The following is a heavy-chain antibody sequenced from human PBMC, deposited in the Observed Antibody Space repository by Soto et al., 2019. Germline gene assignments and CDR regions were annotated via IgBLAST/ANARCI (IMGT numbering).Heavy chain of an antibody. CDR3: ARGIRYSSYSFDY. D-gene: IGHD6-13*01. Sequence: ASVKVSCKASGYTFTGYYMHWVRQATGQGLEWMGWMNPNSGNTGYAQKFQGRVTMTRNTSKSTAYMELSSLRSEDTAVYYCARGIRYSSYSFDYWGQGTLVTAPQ. V-gene: IGHV1-8*02. CDR1: GYTFTGYY. CDR2: MNPNSGNT. J-gene: IGHJ4*02.